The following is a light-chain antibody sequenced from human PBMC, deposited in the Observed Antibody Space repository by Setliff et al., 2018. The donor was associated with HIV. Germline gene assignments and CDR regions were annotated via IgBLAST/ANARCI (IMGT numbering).Light chain of an antibody. CDR3: CSYAGSYTLYV. Sequence: QSALAQPASVSGSPGQSITISCTGTSSDVGSYNLVSWYQHHPGKVPRLMISEVTKRPAGVSNRFSGSRSGNTASLTISGLQAEDEADYYCCSYAGSYTLYVFGTGTKATVL. CDR2: EVT. J-gene: IGLJ1*01. V-gene: IGLV2-23*02. CDR1: SSDVGSYNL.